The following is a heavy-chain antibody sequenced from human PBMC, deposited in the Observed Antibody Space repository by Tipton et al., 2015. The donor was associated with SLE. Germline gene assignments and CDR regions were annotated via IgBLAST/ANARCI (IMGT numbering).Heavy chain of an antibody. J-gene: IGHJ4*02. CDR3: ARVDSWYGMDY. CDR1: GGSISSYY. Sequence: TLSLTCTVSGGSISSYYWTWIRQPPGKGLEWIGYIYYSGSTNYNPSLKSRVTISVDTSKNQFSLKLSSVTAADTAVYYCARVDSWYGMDYWGQGTLVTVSA. CDR2: IYYSGST. V-gene: IGHV4-59*08. D-gene: IGHD6-13*01.